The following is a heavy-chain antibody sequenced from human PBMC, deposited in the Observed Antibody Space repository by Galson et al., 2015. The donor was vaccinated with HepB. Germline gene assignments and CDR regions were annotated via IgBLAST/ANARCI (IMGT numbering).Heavy chain of an antibody. Sequence: LRLSCAASGFSLSNYSMNWVRQAPGKGLEWVSDISSSSSTKYYADSVKGRFTISRDNAKNSLYLQMNSLRAEDTAVYYCARWGRITIFGMVIDPYYYYGLDVWGQGTTVTVSS. CDR1: GFSLSNYS. J-gene: IGHJ6*02. CDR2: ISSSSSTK. CDR3: ARWGRITIFGMVIDPYYYYGLDV. V-gene: IGHV3-48*04. D-gene: IGHD3-3*01.